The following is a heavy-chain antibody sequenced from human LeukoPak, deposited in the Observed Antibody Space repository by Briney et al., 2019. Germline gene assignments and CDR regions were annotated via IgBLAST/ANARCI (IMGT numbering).Heavy chain of an antibody. D-gene: IGHD3-16*01. Sequence: GGSLRLSCAASGFTFSSYWMTWVRQAPGKGPEWVANIKQDGSEKSYVDSVKGRFTISRDNAKNSLYLQINSLRAEDTAVYYCARSRYGDYWGQGTLVTVSS. CDR2: IKQDGSEK. CDR3: ARSRYGDY. J-gene: IGHJ4*02. CDR1: GFTFSSYW. V-gene: IGHV3-7*01.